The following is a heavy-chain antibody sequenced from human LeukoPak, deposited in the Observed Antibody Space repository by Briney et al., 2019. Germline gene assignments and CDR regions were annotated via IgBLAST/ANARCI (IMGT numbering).Heavy chain of an antibody. Sequence: GASVKVSCKASGGTFSSYAISWVRQAPGQGLEWMGGIIPIFGTANYAQKFQGRVTITADESTSTAYMELSSLRSEDTAVYYCARSYCSSTSCYGFASDYYYYMDVWGKGTTVTVSS. D-gene: IGHD2-2*01. J-gene: IGHJ6*03. CDR1: GGTFSSYA. CDR2: IIPIFGTA. CDR3: ARSYCSSTSCYGFASDYYYYMDV. V-gene: IGHV1-69*13.